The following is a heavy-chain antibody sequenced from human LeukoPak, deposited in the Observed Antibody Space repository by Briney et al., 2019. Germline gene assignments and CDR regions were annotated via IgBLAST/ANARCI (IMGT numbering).Heavy chain of an antibody. CDR3: ARGGPQFDILTGYSLLFDP. CDR2: INHSGST. D-gene: IGHD3-9*01. Sequence: PSETLSLTCAVYGGSFSGYYWSWIRQPPGKGLEWIGEINHSGSTNYNPSLKSRVTISVDTPKNQFSLKLSSVTAADTAVYYCARGGPQFDILTGYSLLFDPWGQGTLVTVSP. J-gene: IGHJ5*02. V-gene: IGHV4-34*01. CDR1: GGSFSGYY.